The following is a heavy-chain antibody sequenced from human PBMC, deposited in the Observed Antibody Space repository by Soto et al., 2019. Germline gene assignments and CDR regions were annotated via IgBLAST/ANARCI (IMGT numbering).Heavy chain of an antibody. D-gene: IGHD5-12*01. CDR1: GYTFTYRY. V-gene: IGHV1-45*02. J-gene: IGHJ3*02. Sequence: ASVKVSCKASGYTFTYRYLHWVRQAPGQALEWMGWITPFNGNTNYAQKFQDRVTITRDRSMSTAYMELSSLRSEDTAMYYCASAVDSDAFDIWGQGTRVTVSS. CDR2: ITPFNGNT. CDR3: ASAVDSDAFDI.